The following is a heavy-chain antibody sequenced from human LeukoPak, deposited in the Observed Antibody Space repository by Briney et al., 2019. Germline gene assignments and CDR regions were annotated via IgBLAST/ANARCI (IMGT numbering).Heavy chain of an antibody. J-gene: IGHJ4*02. CDR1: GFIFSNYG. Sequence: GGSLRLFCAASGFIFSNYGMHWVRPAPGKGPEWVAFLRNDESEIFYADSVKGRFTISRDNSKNTLYLQMSSLRDEDTAVYYCVKDTGRGDFWGQGTQVTVSS. D-gene: IGHD1-14*01. CDR2: LRNDESEI. V-gene: IGHV3-30*02. CDR3: VKDTGRGDF.